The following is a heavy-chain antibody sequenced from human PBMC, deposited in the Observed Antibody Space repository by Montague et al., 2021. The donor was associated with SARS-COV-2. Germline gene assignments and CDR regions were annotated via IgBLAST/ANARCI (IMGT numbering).Heavy chain of an antibody. CDR3: ARRETRLPVRSAFPVWRGDLFADWFDP. J-gene: IGHJ5*02. CDR2: INQSGST. CDR1: GGSVGDYF. D-gene: IGHD3/OR15-3a*01. Sequence: SETLSLTCAVYGGSVGDYFWSWIRQPPGKGPESGGDINQSGSTKYIASLKSRVTMSVDTSKNQVSLRLTSVTAADTAVYYCARRETRLPVRSAFPVWRGDLFADWFDPWGRGTLVIVSS. V-gene: IGHV4-34*01.